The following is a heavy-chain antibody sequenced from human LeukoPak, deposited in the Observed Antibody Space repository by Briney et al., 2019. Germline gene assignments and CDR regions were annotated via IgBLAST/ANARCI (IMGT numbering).Heavy chain of an antibody. CDR2: ISAYSGDT. CDR3: ARDRYCSSTSCFSVDYYGMDV. V-gene: IGHV1-18*01. Sequence: ASVKVSCKASGYTFTSYGISWVRQAPGQGLEWMGWISAYSGDTNYAQKFQGRATMTTDTSTSTAYMELRSLRSDDTAVYYCARDRYCSSTSCFSVDYYGMDVWGQGTTVTVSS. J-gene: IGHJ6*02. D-gene: IGHD2-2*01. CDR1: GYTFTSYG.